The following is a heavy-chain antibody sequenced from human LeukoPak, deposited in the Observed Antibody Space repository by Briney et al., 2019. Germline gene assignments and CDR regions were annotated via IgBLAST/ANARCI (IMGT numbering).Heavy chain of an antibody. V-gene: IGHV1-2*02. CDR3: ARDSSSWYQWLVPGDSGFGGYYFDY. Sequence: ASVKVSCKASGYTFTGYYMHWVRQAPGQGLEWMGWINPNSGGTNYAQKFQGRVTMTRDTSISTAYMELSRLRSDDTAVYYCARDSSSWYQWLVPGDSGFGGYYFDYWGQGTLVTVSS. CDR1: GYTFTGYY. D-gene: IGHD6-13*01. CDR2: INPNSGGT. J-gene: IGHJ4*02.